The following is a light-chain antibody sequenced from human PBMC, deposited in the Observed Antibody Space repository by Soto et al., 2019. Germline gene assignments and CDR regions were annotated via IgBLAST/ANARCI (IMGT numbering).Light chain of an antibody. V-gene: IGKV3-20*01. CDR2: GAS. J-gene: IGKJ4*01. Sequence: IVLTQSPGTLSLSPGEIATLSCRASQSVSSSYLAWYQQKPGQAPRLLIYGASSRATGIPDRFSGSGSGTDFTLSISGLEPEDFAVYYCQQYNNWPLTFGGGTKV. CDR1: QSVSSSY. CDR3: QQYNNWPLT.